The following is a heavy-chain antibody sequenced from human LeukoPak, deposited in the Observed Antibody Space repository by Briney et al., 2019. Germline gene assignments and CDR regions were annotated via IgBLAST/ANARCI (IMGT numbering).Heavy chain of an antibody. D-gene: IGHD2/OR15-2a*01. V-gene: IGHV3-21*01. CDR1: GLTFSRYS. CDR2: ISSSSSYI. CDR3: ARTRDSTYYYGMDV. J-gene: IGHJ6*02. Sequence: GGSLRLSCAASGLTFSRYSMKWVRQARGKGGEWVSSISSSSSYIYYADSVKGRFTISRDNAKNSLYLQMNSLRAEDTAVYYCARTRDSTYYYGMDVWGQGTTVTVSS.